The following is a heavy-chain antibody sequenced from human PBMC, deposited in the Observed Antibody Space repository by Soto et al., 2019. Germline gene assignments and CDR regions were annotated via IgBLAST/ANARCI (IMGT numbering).Heavy chain of an antibody. CDR3: ARRSSSSLGSLFDP. CDR1: GGSIISSTYY. J-gene: IGHJ5*02. D-gene: IGHD6-6*01. V-gene: IGHV4-39*01. Sequence: SETLSVTCTVSGGSIISSTYYWDWIRQPPGKGLEWIGAMYYTGNKNYNPSLESRVTMSVDTSKNQFSLKLSSVTPTDTAVYYCARRSSSSLGSLFDPWGRGILVTVSS. CDR2: MYYTGNK.